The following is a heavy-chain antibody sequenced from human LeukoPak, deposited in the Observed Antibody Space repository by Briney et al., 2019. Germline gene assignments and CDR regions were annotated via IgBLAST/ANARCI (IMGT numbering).Heavy chain of an antibody. CDR1: GGSISSYY. J-gene: IGHJ4*02. CDR3: ARSGSYDSSGYSNYY. Sequence: SETLSLTCTVSGGSISSYYRSWIRQPPGKGLEWIGYIFYSGYTNYNPSLKSRVTISVDTSKNQFSLKLSSVTAADTALYYCARSGSYDSSGYSNYYWGQGTLVTVSS. V-gene: IGHV4-59*01. D-gene: IGHD3-22*01. CDR2: IFYSGYT.